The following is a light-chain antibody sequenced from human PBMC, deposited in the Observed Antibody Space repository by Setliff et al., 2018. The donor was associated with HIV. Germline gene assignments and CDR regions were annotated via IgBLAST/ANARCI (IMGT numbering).Light chain of an antibody. CDR1: SSDIGSYNY. V-gene: IGLV2-14*03. CDR2: DVS. J-gene: IGLJ2*01. Sequence: QSALTQPASVSGSPGQSITISCTGSSSDIGSYNYVSWYQQHPGKAPKLMIYDVSVRPSGVSNRFSCSKSGNTASLTISGLQAEDEADYHCSAYSSSSTLVLFGGGTKVTVL. CDR3: SAYSSSSTLVL.